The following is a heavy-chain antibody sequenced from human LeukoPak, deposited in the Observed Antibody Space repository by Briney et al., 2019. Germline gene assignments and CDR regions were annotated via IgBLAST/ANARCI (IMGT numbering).Heavy chain of an antibody. V-gene: IGHV4-59*01. J-gene: IGHJ3*02. Sequence: SETLSLTCTVSGGSISSYYWSWIRQPPGKGLEWIGYIYYSGSTNYNPSLKSRVTISVDTSKNQYSLKLSSVTAADTAVYYCAGYCSGGSCPGDAFDIWGQGTMVTVSS. CDR1: GGSISSYY. D-gene: IGHD2-15*01. CDR3: AGYCSGGSCPGDAFDI. CDR2: IYYSGST.